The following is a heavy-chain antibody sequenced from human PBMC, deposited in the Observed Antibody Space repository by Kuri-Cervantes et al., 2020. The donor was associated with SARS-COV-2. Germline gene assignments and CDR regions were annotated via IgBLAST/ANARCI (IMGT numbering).Heavy chain of an antibody. CDR3: ARVLGSSTSCYWD. D-gene: IGHD2-2*01. J-gene: IGHJ4*02. CDR2: INPNSGGT. Sequence: GGSLRLSCKASGYTFTSYYMHWVRQAPGQGLEWMGWINPNSGGTNYAQKFQGRVTMTRDTSISTAYMELSRLRSDDTAVYYCARVLGSSTSCYWDWDQGTPVTVSS. V-gene: IGHV1-2*02. CDR1: GYTFTSYY.